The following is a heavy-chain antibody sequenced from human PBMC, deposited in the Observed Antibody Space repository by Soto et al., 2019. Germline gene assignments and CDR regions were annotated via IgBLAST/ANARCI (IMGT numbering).Heavy chain of an antibody. D-gene: IGHD6-6*01. V-gene: IGHV4-30-4*01. CDR2: IYYSGST. Sequence: SETLSLTCTVSGGSISSGDYYWSWIRQPPGKGLEWIGYIYYSGSTYYNPSLKSRVTISLDTSKNQFSLKLSSVTAADTAVYYCASVGSSIAVLPFDYWGQGTLVTVSS. CDR1: GGSISSGDYY. CDR3: ASVGSSIAVLPFDY. J-gene: IGHJ4*01.